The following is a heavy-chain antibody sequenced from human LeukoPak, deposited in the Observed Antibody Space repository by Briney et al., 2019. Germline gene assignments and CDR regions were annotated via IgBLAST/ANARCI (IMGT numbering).Heavy chain of an antibody. J-gene: IGHJ6*03. CDR1: GITVSSYG. V-gene: IGHV3-23*01. CDR3: AKNGDRGAYCTGGTCYPYFYYYMDV. D-gene: IGHD2-15*01. Sequence: GGSLRLSCAASGITVSSYGMSWVRQAPGKGLEWGSSISSTGGTTYYADSVKGRFTISRDNSKNTLYLQMNSLRAEDTAIYYCAKNGDRGAYCTGGTCYPYFYYYMDVWGKGTTVTI. CDR2: ISSTGGTT.